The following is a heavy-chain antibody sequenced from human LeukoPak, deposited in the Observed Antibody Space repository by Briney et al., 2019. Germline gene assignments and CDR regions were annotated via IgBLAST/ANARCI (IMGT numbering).Heavy chain of an antibody. CDR3: ARVSNDGLYFDF. CDR2: IYGGSST. Sequence: GGSLRLSCTASGFTVSSNYMSWVRQAPGKGLEWVSVIYGGSSTYYADSVKGRFIISRDNSKNTLFLQMNNLRAEDTAVYYCARVSNDGLYFDFWGQGTLVTVSS. D-gene: IGHD1-1*01. J-gene: IGHJ4*02. CDR1: GFTVSSNY. V-gene: IGHV3-53*01.